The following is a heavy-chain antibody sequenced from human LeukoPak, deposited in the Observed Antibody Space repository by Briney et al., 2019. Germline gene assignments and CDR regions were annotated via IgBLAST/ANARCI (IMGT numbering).Heavy chain of an antibody. J-gene: IGHJ4*02. CDR2: ISSSGSTI. CDR3: ARDSVGDGYNLDY. D-gene: IGHD5-24*01. V-gene: IGHV3-11*01. CDR1: GFTFSDYY. Sequence: PGGSLRLYCAASGFTFSDYYMSWIRQAPGKGLEWVSYISSSGSTIYYADSVKGRFTISRDNAKNSLYLPMNCLRAEDTAVYYCARDSVGDGYNLDYWGQGTLVTVSS.